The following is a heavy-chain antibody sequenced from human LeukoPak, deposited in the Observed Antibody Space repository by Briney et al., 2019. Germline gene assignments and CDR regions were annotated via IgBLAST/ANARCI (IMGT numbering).Heavy chain of an antibody. D-gene: IGHD2-21*02. V-gene: IGHV1-18*01. CDR1: GYTFTSYG. CDR2: ISAYNGNT. CDR3: ARATRNCGGGDCYTVPPQKNYGMDV. J-gene: IGHJ6*02. Sequence: ASVKVSCKASGYTFTSYGISWVRQAPGQGLEWMGWISAYNGNTNYAQKLQGRVTMTTDTSTSTAYMELSSLKSEDTAVYYCARATRNCGGGDCYTVPPQKNYGMDVWGQGTTVTVSS.